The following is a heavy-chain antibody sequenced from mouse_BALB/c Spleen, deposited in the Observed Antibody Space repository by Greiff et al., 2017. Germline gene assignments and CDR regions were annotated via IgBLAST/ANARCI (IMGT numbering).Heavy chain of an antibody. CDR3: TRSGYGSAWFAY. V-gene: IGHV1S81*02. CDR1: GYTFTSYY. CDR2: INPSNGGT. J-gene: IGHJ3*01. Sequence: QVQLQQPGAELVKPGASVKLSCKASGYTFTSYYMYWVKQRPGQGLEWIGEINPSNGGTNFNEKFKSKATLTVDKSSSTAYMQLSSLTSEDSAVYYCTRSGYGSAWFAYWGQGTLVTVSA. D-gene: IGHD1-1*01.